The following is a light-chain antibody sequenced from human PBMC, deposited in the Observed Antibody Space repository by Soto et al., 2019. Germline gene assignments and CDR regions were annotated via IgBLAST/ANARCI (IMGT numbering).Light chain of an antibody. Sequence: EIVLTQSPLSLPVTPGEPASISCRSSQNLLHSNGYNYLNWYLQKPGQSPQLLTYLGSNRASGVRDRFSGSGSGTDFTLTINRVEAEDVGFYFGAQGLATPFTFGGGSKVEIK. CDR3: AQGLATPFT. CDR2: LGS. J-gene: IGKJ4*01. V-gene: IGKV2-28*01. CDR1: QNLLHSNGYNY.